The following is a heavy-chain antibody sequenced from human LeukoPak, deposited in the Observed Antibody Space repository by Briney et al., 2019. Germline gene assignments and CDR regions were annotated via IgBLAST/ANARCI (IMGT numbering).Heavy chain of an antibody. CDR2: IYYSGST. Sequence: SETLSLTCTVSGGSISSYYWSWIRQPPGKRLEWIGHIYYSGSTYYNPSLKSRVTISVDTSKNQFSLKLSSVTAADTAVYYCARLSCSGGSCYFPGENFDYWGQGTLVTVSS. J-gene: IGHJ4*02. D-gene: IGHD2-15*01. CDR1: GGSISSYY. V-gene: IGHV4-59*08. CDR3: ARLSCSGGSCYFPGENFDY.